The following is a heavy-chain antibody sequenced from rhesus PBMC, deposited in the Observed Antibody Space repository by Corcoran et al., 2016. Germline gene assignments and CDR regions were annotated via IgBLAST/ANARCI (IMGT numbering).Heavy chain of an antibody. D-gene: IGHD3-28*01. CDR2: ISASSGNT. J-gene: IGHJ2*01. CDR1: GGSISSSNW. V-gene: IGHV4-65*01. Sequence: QVQLQESGPGLVKPSETLSLTCAVSGGSISSSNWWSWSRQPQEKWLEWIGNISASSGNTYYNPSLPSRVTISTDTSKDQFSLKLSSVTAADTAVYYCASPPINYYDSGYYWYFDIWGPGTPITISS. CDR3: ASPPINYYDSGYYWYFDI.